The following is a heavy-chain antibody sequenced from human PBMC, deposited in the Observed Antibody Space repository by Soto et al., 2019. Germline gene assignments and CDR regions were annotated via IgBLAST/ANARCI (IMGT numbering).Heavy chain of an antibody. CDR2: ISGSGGST. Sequence: GGSLRLSCAASGFTFSSYAMSWVRQAPGKGLEWVSAISGSGGSTYYADSVKGRFTISRDNSKNTLYLQMNSLRAEDTAVYYCAKGLIDGYCSGGSCYSAIDYWGQGTLVTVSS. CDR1: GFTFSSYA. D-gene: IGHD2-15*01. V-gene: IGHV3-23*01. J-gene: IGHJ4*02. CDR3: AKGLIDGYCSGGSCYSAIDY.